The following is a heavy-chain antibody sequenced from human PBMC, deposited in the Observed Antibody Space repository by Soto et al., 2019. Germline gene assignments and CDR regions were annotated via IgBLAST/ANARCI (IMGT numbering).Heavy chain of an antibody. CDR2: INPSGGRT. D-gene: IGHD3-10*01. Sequence: QVQLVQSGTEVKKPGASVKVSCKASGYTFTTHYMHWVRQAPGQGLEWMGIINPSGGRTTYALKFQGRVTMTRDTSTNTVYVELTSLRSEYTAIYFCARAGENYGSGTFSPPLRYYFNSWGQGTLVTVSS. CDR1: GYTFTTHY. V-gene: IGHV1-46*01. CDR3: ARAGENYGSGTFSPPLRYYFNS. J-gene: IGHJ4*02.